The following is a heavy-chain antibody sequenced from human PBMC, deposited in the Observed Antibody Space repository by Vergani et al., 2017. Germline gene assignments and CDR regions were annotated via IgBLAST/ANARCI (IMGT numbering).Heavy chain of an antibody. CDR3: ARSYCSSTSCYSYYYYMDV. J-gene: IGHJ6*03. Sequence: QVQLEESGPGLVKPSETLSLTCTVSGGSFNTYYWSWIRQSPGKGLAWIGYIYSTGSTNYNPSLNSRVTMSVDTSKNQFSLKLSSVTAADTAVYYCARSYCSSTSCYSYYYYMDVWGKGTTVTVSS. D-gene: IGHD2-2*02. V-gene: IGHV4-59*13. CDR1: GGSFNTYY. CDR2: IYSTGST.